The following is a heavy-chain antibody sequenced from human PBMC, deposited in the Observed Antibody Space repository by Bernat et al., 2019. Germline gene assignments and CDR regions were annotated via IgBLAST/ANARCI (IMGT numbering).Heavy chain of an antibody. CDR1: GFTFSSYW. J-gene: IGHJ6*02. CDR3: AREERYCSGGSCFLYYYYGMDV. CDR2: IKQDGSEK. Sequence: EVQLVESGGGLVQPGGSLRLSCAASGFTFSSYWMSWVRQAPGKGLEWVANIKQDGSEKYYVDSVKGRFTISRDNAKNSLYLQMNSLRAEDTAVYYCAREERYCSGGSCFLYYYYGMDVWGQGTTVTVSS. V-gene: IGHV3-7*03. D-gene: IGHD2-15*01.